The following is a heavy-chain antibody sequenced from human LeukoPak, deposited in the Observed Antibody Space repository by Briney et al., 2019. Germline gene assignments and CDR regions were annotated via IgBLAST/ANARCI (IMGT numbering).Heavy chain of an antibody. V-gene: IGHV1-3*01. J-gene: IGHJ4*02. Sequence: ASVKVSCKASGYTFTSYAMHWVRQAPGQRLEWMGWINAGNGNTKYSQKFQGRVTITRDTSASTAYMELSSLRSEDTAVYYCARGDSGYDWGLDYFDYWGQGTLVTVSS. CDR3: ARGDSGYDWGLDYFDY. D-gene: IGHD5-12*01. CDR1: GYTFTSYA. CDR2: INAGNGNT.